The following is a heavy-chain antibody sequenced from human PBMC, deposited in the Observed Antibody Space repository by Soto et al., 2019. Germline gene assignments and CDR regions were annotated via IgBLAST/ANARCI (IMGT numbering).Heavy chain of an antibody. J-gene: IGHJ4*02. Sequence: PGGSLRLSCAASGFTFSNAWMSWVRQAPGKGLEWVGRIKSKTDGGTTDYNAPVKGRFTISRDDSKNTLYLQMNSLKTEDTAVYYCSTDMYYDILTGYYKGTFYYWGQGTLVTVSS. CDR3: STDMYYDILTGYYKGTFYY. V-gene: IGHV3-15*01. D-gene: IGHD3-9*01. CDR1: GFTFSNAW. CDR2: IKSKTDGGTT.